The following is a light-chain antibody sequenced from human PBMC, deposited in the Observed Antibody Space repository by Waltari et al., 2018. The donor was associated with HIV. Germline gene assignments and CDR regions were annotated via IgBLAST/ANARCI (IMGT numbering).Light chain of an antibody. V-gene: IGLV3-1*01. CDR2: QDN. J-gene: IGLJ3*02. Sequence: SFELTQPPSVSVSPGQTASITCSGDKLGNKYACWYQHQAGQSPVLVIYQDNKRPSGIPQRVSGSNSGNTATLTISGTQAMEEADYYCQAWDSGNVVFGGGTKLTVL. CDR1: KLGNKY. CDR3: QAWDSGNVV.